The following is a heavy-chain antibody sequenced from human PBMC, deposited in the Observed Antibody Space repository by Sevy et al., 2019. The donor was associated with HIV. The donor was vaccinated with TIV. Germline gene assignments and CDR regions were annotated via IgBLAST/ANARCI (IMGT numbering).Heavy chain of an antibody. D-gene: IGHD1-26*01. CDR1: GFTFSSYS. V-gene: IGHV3-21*01. CDR3: ARDPRSEWEPYYFDY. CDR2: ISSSSYI. Sequence: GGSLRLSCAASGFTFSSYSMNWVHQAPGKGLEWVSSISSSSYIYYADSVKGRFTISRDNAKNSLYLQMNSLRAEDTAVYYCARDPRSEWEPYYFDYWGQGTLVTVSS. J-gene: IGHJ4*02.